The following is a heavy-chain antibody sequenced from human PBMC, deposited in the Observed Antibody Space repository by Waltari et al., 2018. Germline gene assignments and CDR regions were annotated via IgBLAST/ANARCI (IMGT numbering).Heavy chain of an antibody. CDR2: MNPNSGNT. Sequence: QVQLVQSGAEVKKPGASVKVSCKASGYTFTSYDINWVRQATGQGLEWMGWMNPNSGNTGYAQKFKGRVTITRNTSISTAYMELSSLRSEDTAVYYCARGVPYGDAGRQLNLDYYYYGMDVWGQGTTVTVSS. J-gene: IGHJ6*02. CDR1: GYTFTSYD. V-gene: IGHV1-8*03. CDR3: ARGVPYGDAGRQLNLDYYYYGMDV. D-gene: IGHD4-17*01.